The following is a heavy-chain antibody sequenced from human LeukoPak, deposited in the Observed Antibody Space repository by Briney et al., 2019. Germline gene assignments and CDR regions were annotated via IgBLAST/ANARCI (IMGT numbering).Heavy chain of an antibody. Sequence: ASVTVSCKASVYTFTGYYMHWVRQAPGQGLEWMGWINPNSGGTNYAQKFQGRVTMTRDTSISTAYMELSRLRSDDTAVYYCARVPAYSSSWYDVWGKGTTVTVSS. CDR1: VYTFTGYY. CDR3: ARVPAYSSSWYDV. V-gene: IGHV1-2*02. J-gene: IGHJ6*04. CDR2: INPNSGGT. D-gene: IGHD6-13*01.